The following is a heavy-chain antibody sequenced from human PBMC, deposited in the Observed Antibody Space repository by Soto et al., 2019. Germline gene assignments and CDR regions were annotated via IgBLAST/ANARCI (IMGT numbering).Heavy chain of an antibody. CDR2: ISKSGGLKYYL. Sequence: VGSLRLSCAASGFTFSSYGMHWVRQAPGKGLEWISYISKSGGLKYYLDYADSVKGRFTISRDDAKNSVFLQMNSLRAEDTAVYYCASQKWPNAFDIWGQGTMVTVSS. V-gene: IGHV3-21*05. CDR3: ASQKWPNAFDI. D-gene: IGHD5-12*01. J-gene: IGHJ3*02. CDR1: GFTFSSYG.